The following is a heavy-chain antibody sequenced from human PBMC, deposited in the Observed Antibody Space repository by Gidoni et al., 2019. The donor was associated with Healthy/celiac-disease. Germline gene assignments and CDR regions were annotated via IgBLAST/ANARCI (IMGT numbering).Heavy chain of an antibody. V-gene: IGHV3-53*02. CDR3: ARGQDYSNHGYYYYGMDV. D-gene: IGHD4-4*01. Sequence: EVQLVETGGGLIQPGGSLRLSCAASGFTVSSNYMSWVRQAPGKGLEWVSVIYNGGSTYYADSVKGRFTISRDNSKNTLYLQMNSLRAEDTAVYYCARGQDYSNHGYYYYGMDVWGQGTTVTVSS. J-gene: IGHJ6*02. CDR1: GFTVSSNY. CDR2: IYNGGST.